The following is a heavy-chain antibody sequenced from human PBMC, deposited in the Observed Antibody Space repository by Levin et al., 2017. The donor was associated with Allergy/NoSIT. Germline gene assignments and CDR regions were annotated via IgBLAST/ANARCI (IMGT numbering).Heavy chain of an antibody. CDR3: ARASPVYYMDV. CDR1: GFTFSSYW. J-gene: IGHJ6*03. CDR2: INSDGSST. Sequence: SCAASGFTFSSYWMHWVRQVPGKGLVWVSRINSDGSSTGYADSVKGRFTISRDNAKNTLYLQMNSLRAEDTAVYYCARASPVYYMDVWGKGTTVTVSS. V-gene: IGHV3-74*01.